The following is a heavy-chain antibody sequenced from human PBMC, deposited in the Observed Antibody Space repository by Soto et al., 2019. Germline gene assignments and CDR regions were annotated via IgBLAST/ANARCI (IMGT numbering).Heavy chain of an antibody. CDR2: ISTGGGTT. D-gene: IGHD5-18*01. J-gene: IGHJ4*02. Sequence: PGGSLRLSCAASGFPFSDYAMSWVRQAPGRGLEWVSGISTGGGTTYYADPVKGRFTISRDNSKNTVSLQMSSLGAEDTAAYYCAKVIEYSTSGPYYFDYWGQGTLVTVSS. V-gene: IGHV3-23*01. CDR1: GFPFSDYA. CDR3: AKVIEYSTSGPYYFDY.